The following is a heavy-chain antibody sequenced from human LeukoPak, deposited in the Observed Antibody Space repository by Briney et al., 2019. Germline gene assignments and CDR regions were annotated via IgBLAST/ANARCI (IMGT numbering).Heavy chain of an antibody. D-gene: IGHD5-18*01. V-gene: IGHV1-69*05. CDR3: ASTRRTAMPSYYFDY. CDR2: IIPIFGTA. Sequence: SVKVSCKASGGTFSSYAISWVRQTPGQGLEWMGGIIPIFGTANYAQKFQGRVTITTDESTSTAYMELSSLRSEDTAVYYCASTRRTAMPSYYFDYWGQGTLVTVSS. J-gene: IGHJ4*02. CDR1: GGTFSSYA.